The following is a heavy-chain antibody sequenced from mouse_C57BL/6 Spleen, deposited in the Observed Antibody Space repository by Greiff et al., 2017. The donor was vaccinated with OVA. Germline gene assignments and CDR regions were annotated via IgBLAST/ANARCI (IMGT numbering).Heavy chain of an antibody. CDR2: ISYDGSN. V-gene: IGHV3-6*01. Sequence: EVQLQESGPGLVKPSQSLSLTCSVTGYSITSGYYWNWIRQFPGNKLEWMGYISYDGSNNYNPSLKNRISITRDTSKNQFFLKLNSVTTEDTATYYCERRSCDSYYAYYFDYWGQGTTLTVSS. J-gene: IGHJ2*01. CDR1: GYSITSGYY. CDR3: ERRSCDSYYAYYFDY. D-gene: IGHD2-3*01.